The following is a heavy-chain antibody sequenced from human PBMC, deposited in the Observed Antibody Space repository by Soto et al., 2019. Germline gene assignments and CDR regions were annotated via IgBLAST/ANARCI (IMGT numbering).Heavy chain of an antibody. CDR3: ARIISFDYDSSGYYTEVDY. D-gene: IGHD3-22*01. CDR2: IYYSGST. Sequence: QVQLQESGPGLVKPSQTLSLTCTVSGGSISSGGYYWSWIRQHPGKGLEWIGYIYYSGSTYYNPSLKSRVSISVDTSKNQFSLKLSSVTAADTAVYYCARIISFDYDSSGYYTEVDYWGQVTLVTVSS. V-gene: IGHV4-31*03. CDR1: GGSISSGGYY. J-gene: IGHJ4*02.